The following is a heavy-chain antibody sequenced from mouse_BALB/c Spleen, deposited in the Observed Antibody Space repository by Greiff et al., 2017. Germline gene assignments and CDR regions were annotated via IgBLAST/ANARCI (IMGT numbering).Heavy chain of an antibody. D-gene: IGHD2-4*01. Sequence: EVKLMESGGGLVKPGGSLKLSCAASGFTFSSYTMSWVRQTPEKRLEWVATISSGGSYTYYPDSVKGRCTISRDNAKNTLYLQMSSLKSEDTAMYYCTREGPLDYAFAYWGQGTLVTVSA. V-gene: IGHV5-6-4*01. CDR1: GFTFSSYT. CDR3: TREGPLDYAFAY. CDR2: ISSGGSYT. J-gene: IGHJ3*01.